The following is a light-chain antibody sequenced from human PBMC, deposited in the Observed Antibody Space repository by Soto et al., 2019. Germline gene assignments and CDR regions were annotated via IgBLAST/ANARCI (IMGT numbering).Light chain of an antibody. CDR2: GAS. V-gene: IGKV3-15*01. Sequence: EIVMTQSPGTLSVSPGERATLSCRASQSVTINLAWYQQKAGQAPRLLIYGASTRATGIPARFSGSGSGTEFTLTISSLQSEDFGVYYCQQYHNWPPITFGQGTRVDIK. J-gene: IGKJ5*01. CDR1: QSVTIN. CDR3: QQYHNWPPIT.